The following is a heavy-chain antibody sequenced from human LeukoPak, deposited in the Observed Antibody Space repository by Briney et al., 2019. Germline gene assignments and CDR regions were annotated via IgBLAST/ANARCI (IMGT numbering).Heavy chain of an antibody. J-gene: IGHJ3*02. CDR1: GFTFSSYS. D-gene: IGHD4-17*01. CDR3: ARDGSTVTTFGAFDI. V-gene: IGHV3-21*01. Sequence: GGSLRLSCAASGFTFSSYSMNWVRQAPGKGLEWVSSISSSSYIYYADSVKGRFTISRDNAKNSLYLQMNSLRAEDTAVYYCARDGSTVTTFGAFDIWGQGTMVTVSS. CDR2: ISSSSYI.